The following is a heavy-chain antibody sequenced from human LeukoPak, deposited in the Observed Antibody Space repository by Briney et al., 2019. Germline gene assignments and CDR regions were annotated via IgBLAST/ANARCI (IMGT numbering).Heavy chain of an antibody. CDR1: GGSISSGDYY. V-gene: IGHV4-31*03. J-gene: IGHJ4*02. CDR2: IYYSGST. D-gene: IGHD2-21*02. CDR3: ARTRVVVTAIRCFDY. Sequence: SQTLSLTCTVSGGSISSGDYYWNWIRQHPGKGLEWIGYIYYSGSTYYNPSLKSRVTISVDTSKNQFSLKLSSVTAADTAVYYCARTRVVVTAIRCFDYWGQGTLVTVSS.